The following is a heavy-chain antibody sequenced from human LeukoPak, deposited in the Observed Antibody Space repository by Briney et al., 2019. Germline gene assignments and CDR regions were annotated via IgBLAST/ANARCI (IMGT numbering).Heavy chain of an antibody. V-gene: IGHV1-46*01. D-gene: IGHD5-18*01. Sequence: ASVTVSCKASGYTFTSYYMHWVRQAPGQGLEWMGIINPSGGSTSYAKKFQGRVTMTRDTSTSTVYMELSSLRSEDTAVYYCARNAAMVPSLHYWGQGTLVTVSS. CDR1: GYTFTSYY. CDR3: ARNAAMVPSLHY. CDR2: INPSGGST. J-gene: IGHJ4*02.